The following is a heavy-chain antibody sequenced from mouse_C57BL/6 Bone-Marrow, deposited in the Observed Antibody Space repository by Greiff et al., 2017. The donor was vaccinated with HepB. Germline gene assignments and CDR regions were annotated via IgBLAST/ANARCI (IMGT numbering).Heavy chain of an antibody. Sequence: QVHVKQPGAELVKPGASVKVSCKASGYTFTSYWMHWVKQRPGQGLEWIGRIHPSDSDTNYNQKFKGKATLTVDKSSSTAYMQLSSLTSEDSAVYYCARLGQAWFAYWGQGTLVTVSA. J-gene: IGHJ3*01. CDR1: GYTFTSYW. V-gene: IGHV1-74*01. CDR3: ARLGQAWFAY. CDR2: IHPSDSDT. D-gene: IGHD4-1*01.